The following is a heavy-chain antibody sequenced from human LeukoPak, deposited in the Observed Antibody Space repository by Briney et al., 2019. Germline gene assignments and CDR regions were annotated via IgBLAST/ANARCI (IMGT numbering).Heavy chain of an antibody. V-gene: IGHV7-4-1*01. CDR1: GYTFTNYA. Sequence: GASVKVSCKTSGYTFTNYAMNWVRQAPGQGLEWMGWMNTYTGNPTYVQGFTGRFVFSLDTSVSTAYLQIDSLKTEDTAIYYCARGGYCRSDSRYSNYFDPWGQGTLVSVSS. D-gene: IGHD1-7*01. J-gene: IGHJ5*02. CDR2: MNTYTGNP. CDR3: ARGGYCRSDSRYSNYFDP.